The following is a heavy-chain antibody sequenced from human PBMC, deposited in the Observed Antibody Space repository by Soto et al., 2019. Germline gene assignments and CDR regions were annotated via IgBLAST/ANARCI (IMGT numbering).Heavy chain of an antibody. Sequence: QVQLVQSGAEVKKPGSSVKVSCKASGGTFSSYAISWVRQAPGQGPEWMGGIIPIFGTANDAQKFQGRVTLTADEATSTSYMELSSLRSEGTAVDYCARSIMITFGAVIVMGPRFDYWGQGTLVTVSS. CDR1: GGTFSSYA. D-gene: IGHD3-16*02. CDR3: ARSIMITFGAVIVMGPRFDY. CDR2: IIPIFGTA. J-gene: IGHJ4*02. V-gene: IGHV1-69*01.